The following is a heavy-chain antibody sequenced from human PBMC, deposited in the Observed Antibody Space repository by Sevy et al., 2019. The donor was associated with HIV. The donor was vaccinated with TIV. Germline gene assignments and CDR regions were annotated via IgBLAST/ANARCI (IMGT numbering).Heavy chain of an antibody. CDR2: ISAYNGNT. CDR3: ARVDYGDYVRYYYYYGMDV. V-gene: IGHV1-18*01. Sequence: ASVKVSCKASGYTFTSYGISWVRQAPGQGLEWVGWISAYNGNTNYAQKLQGRVTMTTDTSTSTAYMELRSLRSDDTAVYYCARVDYGDYVRYYYYYGMDVWGQGTTVTVSS. J-gene: IGHJ6*02. D-gene: IGHD4-17*01. CDR1: GYTFTSYG.